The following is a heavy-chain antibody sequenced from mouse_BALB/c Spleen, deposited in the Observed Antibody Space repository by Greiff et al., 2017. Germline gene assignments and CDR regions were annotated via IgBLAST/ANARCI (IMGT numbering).Heavy chain of an antibody. Sequence: DVKLVESGPELVKPGASVKIPCKASGYTFTDYNMDWVKQSHGKSLEWIGDINPNNGGTIYNQKFKGKATLTVDKSSSTAYMELRSLTSEDTAVYYCARDYYGSSPWYFDVWGAGTTVTVSS. CDR1: GYTFTDYN. CDR2: INPNNGGT. J-gene: IGHJ1*01. CDR3: ARDYYGSSPWYFDV. V-gene: IGHV1-18*01. D-gene: IGHD1-1*01.